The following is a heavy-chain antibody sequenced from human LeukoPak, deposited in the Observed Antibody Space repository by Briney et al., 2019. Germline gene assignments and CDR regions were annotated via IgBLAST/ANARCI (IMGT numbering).Heavy chain of an antibody. D-gene: IGHD4-17*01. Sequence: GGSLRLSWAASGXTFSSYGVHWVRQAPGKGLEWVAVISYDGSNKYYADSVKGRFTISRDNSKNTLYLQMNSLRAEDTAVYYCAKEDDYGDYGYFDYWGQGTLVTVSS. J-gene: IGHJ4*02. V-gene: IGHV3-30*18. CDR3: AKEDDYGDYGYFDY. CDR1: GXTFSSYG. CDR2: ISYDGSNK.